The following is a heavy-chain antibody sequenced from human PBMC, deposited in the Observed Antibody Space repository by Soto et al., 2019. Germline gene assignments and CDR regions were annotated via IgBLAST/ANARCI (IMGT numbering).Heavy chain of an antibody. V-gene: IGHV4-39*01. D-gene: IGHD5-18*01. CDR2: ISYDGDT. Sequence: SETLSLTCTVSGGSTSSSRSYWGWIRLPPGKGLEWIATISYDGDTYHNPSLKSRVTISADTSKNQFSLRLSSVTAADTAVYYCARHLRDTYYYGFDVWGQGTTVTVSS. CDR3: ARHLRDTYYYGFDV. J-gene: IGHJ6*02. CDR1: GGSTSSSRSY.